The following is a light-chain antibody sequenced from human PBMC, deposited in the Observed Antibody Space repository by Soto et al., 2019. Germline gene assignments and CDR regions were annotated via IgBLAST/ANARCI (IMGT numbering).Light chain of an antibody. Sequence: EIVLTHSPATLSLSPGERATLSCRASQSVSSYLAWYQQKPGQAPRLLIYDASNRATGIPARFSGSGSGTDFTLTISSLEPEDFAVYYCQQRSNWPLTFGGGTRWIS. J-gene: IGKJ4*01. CDR2: DAS. V-gene: IGKV3-11*01. CDR1: QSVSSY. CDR3: QQRSNWPLT.